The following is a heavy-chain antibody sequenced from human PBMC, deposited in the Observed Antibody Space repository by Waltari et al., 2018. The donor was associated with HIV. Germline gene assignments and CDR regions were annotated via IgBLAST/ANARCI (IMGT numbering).Heavy chain of an antibody. J-gene: IGHJ6*02. CDR1: GGSFSGYY. Sequence: QVQLQQWGAGLLKPSETLSLTCAVYGGSFSGYYWSWIRQPPGKGLEWIGEINHSGSTNYNPALKSRVTISVDTAKNQFSLKLSSVTAADTAVYYCARGGRYFDWVRLAHAWSYGMDVWGQGTTVTVSS. V-gene: IGHV4-34*01. D-gene: IGHD3-9*01. CDR2: INHSGST. CDR3: ARGGRYFDWVRLAHAWSYGMDV.